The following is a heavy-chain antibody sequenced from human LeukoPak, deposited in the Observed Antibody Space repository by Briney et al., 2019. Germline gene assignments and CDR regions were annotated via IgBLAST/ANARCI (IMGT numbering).Heavy chain of an antibody. CDR3: ARGGRDYYDSLDY. J-gene: IGHJ4*02. Sequence: SVKVSCKASGGTFSSYAISWVRQAPGQGLEWMGRIIPILGIANYAQKFQGRVTITADKSTSTAYMELSSLRSEDTAVYYCARGGRDYYDSLDYWGQGTLVTVSS. V-gene: IGHV1-69*04. CDR1: GGTFSSYA. D-gene: IGHD3-22*01. CDR2: IIPILGIA.